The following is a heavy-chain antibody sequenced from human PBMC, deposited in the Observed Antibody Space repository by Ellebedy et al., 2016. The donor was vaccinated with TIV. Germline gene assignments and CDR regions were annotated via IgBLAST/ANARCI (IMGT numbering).Heavy chain of an antibody. CDR1: GFTFSSYS. D-gene: IGHD3-10*01. CDR2: IRSKAYGGTT. V-gene: IGHV3-49*04. J-gene: IGHJ3*02. CDR3: TTTMVWGAFDI. Sequence: GGSLRLSCAASGFTFSSYSMNWVRQAPGKGLEWVGFIRSKAYGGTTEYAASVKGRFTISRDDSKSIAYLQMNSLKTEDTAVYYCTTTMVWGAFDIWGQGTMVTVSS.